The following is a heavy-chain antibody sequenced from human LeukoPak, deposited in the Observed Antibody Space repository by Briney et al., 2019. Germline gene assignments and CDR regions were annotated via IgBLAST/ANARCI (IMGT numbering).Heavy chain of an antibody. Sequence: PSETLSLTCTVSGGSISSSSYYWGWIRQPPGKGLEWIGSIYYSGSTYYNPSLKSRVTISVDTSKNQFSLKLSSVTAADTAVYYCARAYPQSNWNYQYYYFDYWGQGTLVTVSS. CDR2: IYYSGST. V-gene: IGHV4-39*07. CDR3: ARAYPQSNWNYQYYYFDY. CDR1: GGSISSSSYY. D-gene: IGHD1-7*01. J-gene: IGHJ4*02.